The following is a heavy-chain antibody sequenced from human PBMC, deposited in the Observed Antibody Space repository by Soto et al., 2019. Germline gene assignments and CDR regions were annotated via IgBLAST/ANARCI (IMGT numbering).Heavy chain of an antibody. V-gene: IGHV3-23*01. CDR2: ISGSGGST. CDR1: GFTFSNYA. Sequence: GGSLRLSCAASGFTFSNYAMSWVRQAPGKGLEWVSAISGSGGSTYYADSVKGRFTISRDNSKNTLYLQMNSLRAEDTAVYYCAKDQVFWETGDAFDIWGQGTMVTVSS. J-gene: IGHJ3*02. D-gene: IGHD7-27*01. CDR3: AKDQVFWETGDAFDI.